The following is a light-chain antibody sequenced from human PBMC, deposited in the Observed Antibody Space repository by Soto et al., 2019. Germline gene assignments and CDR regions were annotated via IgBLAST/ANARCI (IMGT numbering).Light chain of an antibody. V-gene: IGKV1-5*01. CDR2: DAS. Sequence: DIQMTQSLSTLSASVGDRVTITCRASQSISSWLAWYQQKPGKAPKLLIYDASSLESGVPSRFSVSGFGTEFALTICSLQPDDFATYYCQKYNSYSWTFGQGTKGEI. J-gene: IGKJ1*01. CDR3: QKYNSYSWT. CDR1: QSISSW.